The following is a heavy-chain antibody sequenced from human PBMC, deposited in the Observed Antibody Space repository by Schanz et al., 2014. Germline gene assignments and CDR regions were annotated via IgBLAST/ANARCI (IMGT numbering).Heavy chain of an antibody. J-gene: IGHJ4*02. CDR1: GYTFTSYD. D-gene: IGHD5-12*01. V-gene: IGHV1-2*06. Sequence: QVQLVQSGAEVKKPGASVKVSCKASGYTFTSYDINWVRQATGQGLEYMGRINPNSGGTNFAQKFQGRVTFTADKATSTAFLEVNSLRSEDTAVYYCARTGYDPSLTHWGQGTLVTVSS. CDR2: INPNSGGT. CDR3: ARTGYDPSLTH.